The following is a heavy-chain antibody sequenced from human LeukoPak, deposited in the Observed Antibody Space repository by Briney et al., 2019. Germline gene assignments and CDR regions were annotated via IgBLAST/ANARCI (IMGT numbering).Heavy chain of an antibody. J-gene: IGHJ5*02. CDR1: GFTFSHYS. Sequence: GGSLRLSCAGSGFTFSHYSMNWVRQAPGKGLEWVASFGSDLSFRSVADSVKGRFTISRDNARNSLYLQMNTLRAGDTAVYSCARGADGVSSNSRGWFDPWGQGTLVTVSS. D-gene: IGHD2-15*01. CDR2: FGSDLSFR. CDR3: ARGADGVSSNSRGWFDP. V-gene: IGHV3-21*06.